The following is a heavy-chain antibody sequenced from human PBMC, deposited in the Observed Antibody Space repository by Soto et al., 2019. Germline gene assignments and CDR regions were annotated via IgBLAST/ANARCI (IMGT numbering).Heavy chain of an antibody. D-gene: IGHD4-17*01. CDR2: IIPIFGTA. J-gene: IGHJ6*02. V-gene: IGHV1-69*01. CDR3: ARDTPVGSMSYDYYYYYGMDV. Sequence: QVQLVQSGAEVKKPGSSVMVSCKASGGTFSSYAISWVRQAPGQGLEWMGGIIPIFGTANYAQKFQGRVTITADESTSTAYMELSSLRSEDTAVYYCARDTPVGSMSYDYYYYYGMDVWGQGTTVTVSS. CDR1: GGTFSSYA.